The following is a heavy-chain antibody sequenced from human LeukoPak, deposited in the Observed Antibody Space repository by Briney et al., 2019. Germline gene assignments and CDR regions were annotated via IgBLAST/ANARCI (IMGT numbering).Heavy chain of an antibody. CDR3: ARDLWYYDSSGYYYEVEYFQH. Sequence: ASVKVSCKASGYTFTGYYMHWVRQAPGRGLEWMGWINPNSGGTNYAQKFQGRVTMTRDTSISTAYVELSRLRSDDTAVYYCARDLWYYDSSGYYYEVEYFQHWGQGTLVTVSS. J-gene: IGHJ1*01. D-gene: IGHD3-22*01. V-gene: IGHV1-2*02. CDR2: INPNSGGT. CDR1: GYTFTGYY.